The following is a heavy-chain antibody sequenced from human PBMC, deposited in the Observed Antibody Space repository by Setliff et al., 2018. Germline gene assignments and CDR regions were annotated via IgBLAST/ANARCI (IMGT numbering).Heavy chain of an antibody. D-gene: IGHD3-10*01. Sequence: ASVKVSCKVSGYTLTELSMHWVRQAPGKGPEWMGGFDPEDGETIYAQKFQGRVTMTEDTSTDTAYMELSSLRSEDTAVYYCATGVLLWFGELGNAFDIWGQGTMVTVSS. CDR3: ATGVLLWFGELGNAFDI. J-gene: IGHJ3*02. CDR1: GYTLTELS. CDR2: FDPEDGET. V-gene: IGHV1-24*01.